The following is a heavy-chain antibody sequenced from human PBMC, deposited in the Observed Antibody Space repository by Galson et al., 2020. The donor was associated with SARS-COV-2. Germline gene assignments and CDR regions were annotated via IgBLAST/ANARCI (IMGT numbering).Heavy chain of an antibody. D-gene: IGHD5-12*01. J-gene: IGHJ4*02. Sequence: GGSLRLSCAASGFSVSTNYMSWVRQAPGKGLEWVSVINTGGGTYYRDSVKGRFTISRDNSKNTLDLQMNSLRAEDTAVYYCARGDGYIQRDWGQGTLVTVSS. CDR1: GFSVSTNY. CDR3: ARGDGYIQRD. V-gene: IGHV3-53*01. CDR2: INTGGGT.